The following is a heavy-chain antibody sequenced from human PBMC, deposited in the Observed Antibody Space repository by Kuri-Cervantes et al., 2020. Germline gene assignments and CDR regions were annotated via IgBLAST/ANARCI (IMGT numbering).Heavy chain of an antibody. CDR1: GFTFSSYE. V-gene: IGHV3-48*03. Sequence: GESLKISCAASGFTFSSYEMNWVRQAPGKGLEWVSYISSSGSTIYYADSVKGRFTISRDNAKNTLYLQMNSLRVEDTAVYYCTRTRDMDVWGKGTTVTVSS. CDR3: TRTRDMDV. CDR2: ISSSGSTI. J-gene: IGHJ6*03.